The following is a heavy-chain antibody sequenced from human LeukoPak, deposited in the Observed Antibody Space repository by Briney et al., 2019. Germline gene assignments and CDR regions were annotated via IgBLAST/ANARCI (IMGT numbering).Heavy chain of an antibody. Sequence: GGSLRLSCAGSGFPFSIYGMNWVRQAPGKGLEWVSGISPGGGPTYYADSVKGRFTISRDDSKNTLYLQMNSLRAEDTAVYYCARSRPGGYYDSSGYPLDYWGQGTLVTVSS. J-gene: IGHJ4*02. CDR1: GFPFSIYG. V-gene: IGHV3-23*01. CDR3: ARSRPGGYYDSSGYPLDY. D-gene: IGHD3-22*01. CDR2: ISPGGGPT.